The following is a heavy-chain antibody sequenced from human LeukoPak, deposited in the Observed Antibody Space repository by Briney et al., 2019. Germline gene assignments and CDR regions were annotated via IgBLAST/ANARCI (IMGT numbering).Heavy chain of an antibody. Sequence: GGSLRLSCAASGFTFSSYSMNWVRQAPGKGLEWVSSISSSSSYIYYADLVKGRFTISRDNAKNSLYLQMNSLRAEDTAVYYCAKDMHYYGSGSYYINPDYWGQGTLVTVSS. J-gene: IGHJ4*02. CDR3: AKDMHYYGSGSYYINPDY. D-gene: IGHD3-10*01. V-gene: IGHV3-21*01. CDR2: ISSSSSYI. CDR1: GFTFSSYS.